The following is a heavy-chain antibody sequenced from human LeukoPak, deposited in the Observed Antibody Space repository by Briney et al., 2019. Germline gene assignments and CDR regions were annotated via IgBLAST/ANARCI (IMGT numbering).Heavy chain of an antibody. D-gene: IGHD5-18*01. V-gene: IGHV4-39*01. J-gene: IGHJ4*02. CDR2: IYYSGST. Sequence: SETLSLTCTVSGGSISSSSYYWGWIRRPPGKGLEWIGSIYYSGSTYYNPSLKSRVTISVDTSKNQFSLKLSSVTAADTAVYYCARQPGYSYGFYYFDYWGQGTLVTVSS. CDR1: GGSISSSSYY. CDR3: ARQPGYSYGFYYFDY.